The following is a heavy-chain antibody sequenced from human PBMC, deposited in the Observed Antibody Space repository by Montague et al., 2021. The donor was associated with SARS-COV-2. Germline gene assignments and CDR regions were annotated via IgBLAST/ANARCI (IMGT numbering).Heavy chain of an antibody. Sequence: SRSLSLSASGFTFDDYAMHWVRQAPGKGLEWVSGISWNSGSIGYADSVKGRFTISRDNAKNSLYLQMNSLRAEDTALYYCAKGHYYGSGRIDYWGQGTLVTVSS. D-gene: IGHD3-10*01. V-gene: IGHV3-9*01. CDR3: AKGHYYGSGRIDY. J-gene: IGHJ4*02. CDR1: GFTFDDYA. CDR2: ISWNSGSI.